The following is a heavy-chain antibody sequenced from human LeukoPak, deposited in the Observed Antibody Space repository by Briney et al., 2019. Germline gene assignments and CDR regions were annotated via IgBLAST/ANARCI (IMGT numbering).Heavy chain of an antibody. Sequence: GGSLRLSCAASGFTFDDYGMSWVRQAPGKGLEWVSGINWNGGSTGYADSVKGRFTISRDNAKNSLYLQMNSLRAEDTALNHCARVGSQMSYYYYYMDVWGKGTTVTVSS. V-gene: IGHV3-20*01. CDR1: GFTFDDYG. CDR3: ARVGSQMSYYYYYMDV. D-gene: IGHD3-10*01. J-gene: IGHJ6*03. CDR2: INWNGGST.